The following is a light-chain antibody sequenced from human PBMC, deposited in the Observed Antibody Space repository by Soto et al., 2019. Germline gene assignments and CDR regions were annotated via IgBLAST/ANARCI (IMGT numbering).Light chain of an antibody. J-gene: IGLJ2*01. CDR2: KDN. CDR3: QSADSSVV. V-gene: IGLV3-25*03. CDR1: ALPKQY. Sequence: SYELTQPPSVSVSPGQTARITCSGDALPKQYAYWYQQKPGQAPVLVIYKDNGRPSGIPERFSGSSSGTTVTLTISGVQAEDEADYYCQSADSSVVFGGGTKLTVL.